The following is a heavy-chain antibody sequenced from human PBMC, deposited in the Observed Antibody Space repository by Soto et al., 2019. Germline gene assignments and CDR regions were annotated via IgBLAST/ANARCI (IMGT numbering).Heavy chain of an antibody. CDR2: MNTNTNST. CDR3: AREVVEVVETTSLWFDP. Sequence: QVQLMQSGAEAKRPGASVKVSCKASGYTFTTHDIHWVRQAPGQGLEWMGWMNTNTNSTDCAQKFQGRVTLTWNTSISTAYLELRRLKFDDTAVYYCAREVVEVVETTSLWFDPWGQGTLVTVSS. CDR1: GYTFTTHD. V-gene: IGHV1-8*01. J-gene: IGHJ5*02. D-gene: IGHD2-15*01.